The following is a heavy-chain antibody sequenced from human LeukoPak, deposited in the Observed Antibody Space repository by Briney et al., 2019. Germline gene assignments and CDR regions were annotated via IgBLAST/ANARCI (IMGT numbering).Heavy chain of an antibody. J-gene: IGHJ4*02. CDR2: IRSKANSYAT. CDR1: GFTFSSYA. D-gene: IGHD5-18*01. Sequence: GGSLRLSCAASGFTFSSYAMTWVRQASGKGLEWVGRIRSKANSYATAYAASVKGRFTISRDDSKNTAYLQMNSLKTEDTAVYYCTSITAMGNYWGQGTLVTVSS. V-gene: IGHV3-73*01. CDR3: TSITAMGNY.